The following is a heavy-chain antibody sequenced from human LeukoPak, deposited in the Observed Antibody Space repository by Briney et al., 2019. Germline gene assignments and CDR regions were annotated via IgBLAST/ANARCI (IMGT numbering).Heavy chain of an antibody. CDR3: ARDRGVTTDYYYYMDV. J-gene: IGHJ6*03. D-gene: IGHD4-11*01. CDR2: INPNSGGT. Sequence: ASVKVSCKASGYTFTGYYMHWVRQAPGQGLEWMGWINPNSGGTNYAQKFQGRVTITADKPTSTAYMELSSLRSEDTAVYYCARDRGVTTDYYYYMDVWGKGTTVTVSS. V-gene: IGHV1-2*02. CDR1: GYTFTGYY.